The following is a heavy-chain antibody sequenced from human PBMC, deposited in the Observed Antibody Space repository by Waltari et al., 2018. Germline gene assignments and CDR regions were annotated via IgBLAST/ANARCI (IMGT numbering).Heavy chain of an antibody. J-gene: IGHJ1*01. CDR2: ISWNSGSI. CDR1: GFTFDDYA. CDR3: ARSGDDFKSYIDIVPDAYFEH. Sequence: EVQLVESGGGLVQPGRSLRLSCAASGFTFDDYAMHWVRQAPGKGLEWVSGISWNSGSIGYADSVKGRFTISRDNAKNSLYLQMNNLRAEDTAVYYCARSGDDFKSYIDIVPDAYFEHWGQGTLVTVSS. V-gene: IGHV3-9*01. D-gene: IGHD2-15*01.